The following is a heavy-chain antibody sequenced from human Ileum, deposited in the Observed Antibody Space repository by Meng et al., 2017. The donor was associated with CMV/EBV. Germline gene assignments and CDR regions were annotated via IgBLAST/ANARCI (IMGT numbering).Heavy chain of an antibody. CDR2: ISGISGYI. Sequence: GESLKISCAASTFNLNNYGMNWVRQAPGKGLEWVSSISGISGYIYYADSMKGRFTISRDNARNSVYLEMNSLRAEDTAVYHCVRGYHCSSTSCFVDDVSFDIWGQGTVVTVSS. CDR1: TFNLNNYG. J-gene: IGHJ3*02. V-gene: IGHV3-21*01. D-gene: IGHD2-2*01. CDR3: VRGYHCSSTSCFVDDVSFDI.